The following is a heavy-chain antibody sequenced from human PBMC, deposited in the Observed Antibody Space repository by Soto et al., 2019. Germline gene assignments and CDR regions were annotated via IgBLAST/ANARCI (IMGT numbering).Heavy chain of an antibody. Sequence: PGGSLRLSCAASGFSFSDSAMHWVRQASGKGLEWVGRIRSKGNSYATEYAASVKGRFTISRDDSKNMVYLQMNSLETEDTAVYYCTFYSNTLGYYFDDWGQGTLVTVSS. V-gene: IGHV3-73*01. CDR3: TFYSNTLGYYFDD. D-gene: IGHD6-13*01. CDR1: GFSFSDSA. J-gene: IGHJ4*02. CDR2: IRSKGNSYAT.